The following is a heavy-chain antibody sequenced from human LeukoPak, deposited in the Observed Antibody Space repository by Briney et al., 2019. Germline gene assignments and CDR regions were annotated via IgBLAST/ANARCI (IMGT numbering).Heavy chain of an antibody. CDR3: ARDRWNYDSLWDY. Sequence: PGGSLRLSCAASGITLSNYWMHWVRQAPGKGLVWVSRINSDGSSITYADSVKGRFTISRDNARNTLYLQMNSLRAEDTAVYYCARDRWNYDSLWDYWGQGTLVTVSS. V-gene: IGHV3-74*01. CDR2: INSDGSSI. CDR1: GITLSNYW. J-gene: IGHJ4*02. D-gene: IGHD1-7*01.